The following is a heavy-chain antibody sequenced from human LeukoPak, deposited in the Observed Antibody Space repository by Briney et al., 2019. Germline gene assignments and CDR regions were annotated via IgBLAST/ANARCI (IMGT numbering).Heavy chain of an antibody. CDR1: GFTFSSYW. CDR3: AREGSTRRVLYYFDY. V-gene: IGHV3-7*01. CDR2: IKQDGSEK. D-gene: IGHD4/OR15-4a*01. Sequence: GGSLRLSCVASGFTFSSYWMSWVRQAPGKGLEWVANIKQDGSEKYYVDSVKGRFTISRDNAKNSLYLQMNSLRAEDTAVYYCAREGSTRRVLYYFDYWGQGTLVTVSS. J-gene: IGHJ4*02.